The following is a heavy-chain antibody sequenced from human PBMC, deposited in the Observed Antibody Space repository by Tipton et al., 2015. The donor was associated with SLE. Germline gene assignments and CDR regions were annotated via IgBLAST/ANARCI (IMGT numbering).Heavy chain of an antibody. V-gene: IGHV4-39*07. J-gene: IGHJ3*02. Sequence: TLSLTCTVSGGSISSSSYYWGWIRQPPGKGLEWIGSIYYSGSTYYNPSLKSRVTISVDTSKNQFSLKLSSVTAADTAVYYCARLTGGGGAFDIWGQGTMVTVSS. CDR1: GGSISSSSYY. CDR2: IYYSGST. CDR3: ARLTGGGGAFDI. D-gene: IGHD2-8*02.